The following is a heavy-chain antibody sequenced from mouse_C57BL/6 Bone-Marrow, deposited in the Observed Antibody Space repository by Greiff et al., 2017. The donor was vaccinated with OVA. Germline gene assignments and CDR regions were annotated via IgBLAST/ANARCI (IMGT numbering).Heavy chain of an antibody. Sequence: EVMLVESGAELVRPGASVKLSCTASGFNIKDDYMHWVKQRPEQGLEWIGWIDPENGDTEYASKFQGKATITADTSSNTAYLQLSSLTSEDTAVYYCTPIYYYGSSFLDYWGQGTSVTVSS. J-gene: IGHJ4*01. V-gene: IGHV14-4*01. CDR3: TPIYYYGSSFLDY. CDR1: GFNIKDDY. D-gene: IGHD1-1*01. CDR2: IDPENGDT.